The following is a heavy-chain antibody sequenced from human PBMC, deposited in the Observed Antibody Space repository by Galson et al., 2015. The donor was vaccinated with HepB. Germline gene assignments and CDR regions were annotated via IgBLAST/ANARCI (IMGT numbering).Heavy chain of an antibody. CDR1: GGTFSSYA. V-gene: IGHV1-69*06. CDR3: ARRTNGVWAGGWFDP. CDR2: IIPIFGTA. D-gene: IGHD2-8*01. J-gene: IGHJ5*02. Sequence: SVKVSCKASGGTFSSYAISWVRQAPGQGLEWMGGIIPIFGTANYAQKFQGRVTITADKSTSTAYMELSSLRSEDTAVYYCARRTNGVWAGGWFDPWGQGTLVTVSS.